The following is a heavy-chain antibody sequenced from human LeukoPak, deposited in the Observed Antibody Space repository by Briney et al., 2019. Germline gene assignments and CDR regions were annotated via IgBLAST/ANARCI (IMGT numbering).Heavy chain of an antibody. CDR1: GYTFTGYA. D-gene: IGHD3-10*01. CDR2: INAGNGNT. V-gene: IGHV1-3*01. J-gene: IGHJ6*04. Sequence: ASVKVSCKASGYTFTGYAMHWVRQAPGQRLEWMGWINAGNGNTKYSQKFQGRVTITRDTSASTAYMELSSLRSEDTAVYYCARDNPYVVRGVITYYYYGMDVWGKGTTVTVSS. CDR3: ARDNPYVVRGVITYYYYGMDV.